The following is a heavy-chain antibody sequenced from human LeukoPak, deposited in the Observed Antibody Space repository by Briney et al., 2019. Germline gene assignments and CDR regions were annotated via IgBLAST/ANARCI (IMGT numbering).Heavy chain of an antibody. CDR1: GFTFSSYA. CDR2: ISYDGSNK. J-gene: IGHJ4*02. CDR3: ARVGGNYYDSKLFDY. D-gene: IGHD3-22*01. V-gene: IGHV3-30-3*01. Sequence: GGSLRLFCAASGFTFSSYAMHWVRQAPGKGLEGVAVISYDGSNKYYADSLKGRFTISRDNSKNTLYLQMNSLRAEDTAVYYCARVGGNYYDSKLFDYWGQGTLVTVSS.